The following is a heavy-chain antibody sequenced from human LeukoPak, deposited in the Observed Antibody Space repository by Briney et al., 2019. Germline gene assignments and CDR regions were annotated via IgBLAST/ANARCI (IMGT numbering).Heavy chain of an antibody. V-gene: IGHV3-30*18. D-gene: IGHD4-17*01. CDR2: ISYDGSNK. Sequence: GGSLRLSCAASGFTFSSYGMHWVRQAPGKGLEWVAVISYDGSNKYYADSVKGRFTISRDNSKNTLYLQMNSLRAEDTAVYYSAKEDDYGDYYYGMDVWGQGTTVTVSS. CDR1: GFTFSSYG. J-gene: IGHJ6*02. CDR3: AKEDDYGDYYYGMDV.